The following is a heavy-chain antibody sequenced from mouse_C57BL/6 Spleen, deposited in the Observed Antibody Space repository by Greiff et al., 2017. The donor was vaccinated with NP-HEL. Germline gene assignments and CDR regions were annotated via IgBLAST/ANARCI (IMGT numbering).Heavy chain of an antibody. CDR1: GYTFTSYW. CDR3: ASDYPAWFAY. J-gene: IGHJ3*01. V-gene: IGHV1-64*01. D-gene: IGHD2-4*01. CDR2: IHPNSGST. Sequence: VQLQQPGAELVKPGASVKLSCKASGYTFTSYWMHWVKQRPGQGLEWIGMIHPNSGSTNYNEKFKSKATLTVDESSSTAYMQLSSLTSEDSAVYYCASDYPAWFAYWGQGTLVTVSA.